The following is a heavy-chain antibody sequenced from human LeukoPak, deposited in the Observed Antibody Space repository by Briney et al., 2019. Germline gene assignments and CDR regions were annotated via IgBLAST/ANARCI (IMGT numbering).Heavy chain of an antibody. CDR3: AREITMVRGVITNWFDP. V-gene: IGHV4-4*07. CDR1: GGSISSYY. D-gene: IGHD3-10*01. J-gene: IGHJ5*02. Sequence: PSETLSLTCTVSGGSISSYYWSWIRQPAGKGLEWIGRIYTSGSTNYNPSLKSRVTMSVDTSKNQFSLKLSSVTAADTDVYYCAREITMVRGVITNWFDPWGQGTLVTVSS. CDR2: IYTSGST.